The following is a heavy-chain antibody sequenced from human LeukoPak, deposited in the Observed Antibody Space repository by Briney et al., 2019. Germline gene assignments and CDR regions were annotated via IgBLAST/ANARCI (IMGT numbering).Heavy chain of an antibody. CDR2: IYDSGIT. V-gene: IGHV4-59*01. J-gene: IGHJ4*02. CDR1: GDSISGYY. Sequence: SETLSLTCTVSGDSISGYYWSWIRQPPGKGLEYIGYIYDSGITNYNPTLKSRVTISSDTSKNQFSLKVTSVTAADTAVYYCAREGSGWYALDYWGQGTLVTVSS. D-gene: IGHD6-19*01. CDR3: AREGSGWYALDY.